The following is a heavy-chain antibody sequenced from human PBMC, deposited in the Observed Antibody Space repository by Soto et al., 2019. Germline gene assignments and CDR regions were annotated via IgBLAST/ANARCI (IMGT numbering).Heavy chain of an antibody. D-gene: IGHD3-10*01. CDR2: IYYSGST. CDR3: ARDSLEAFVFDY. V-gene: IGHV4-30-4*01. Sequence: SETLSLTCTVSGGSISRGDYYWSWIRQPPGKGLEWIGYIYYSGSTYYNPSLKSRVTISVDTSKNQFSLKLSSVTAADTAVYYCARDSLEAFVFDYWGQGTLVTVSS. J-gene: IGHJ4*02. CDR1: GGSISRGDYY.